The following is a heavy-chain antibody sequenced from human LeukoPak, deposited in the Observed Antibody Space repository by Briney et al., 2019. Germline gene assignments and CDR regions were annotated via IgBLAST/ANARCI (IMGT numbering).Heavy chain of an antibody. CDR2: INPNSGNT. CDR3: ARGGGDYGDYEDWFDP. D-gene: IGHD4-17*01. Sequence: GASVKVSCKASGYTFTGYYMHWVRQAPGQGLEWMGWINPNSGNTGYAQKFQGRVTMTRNTSISTAYMELSSLRSEDTAVYYCARGGGDYGDYEDWFDPWGQGTLVTVSS. J-gene: IGHJ5*02. V-gene: IGHV1-8*02. CDR1: GYTFTGYY.